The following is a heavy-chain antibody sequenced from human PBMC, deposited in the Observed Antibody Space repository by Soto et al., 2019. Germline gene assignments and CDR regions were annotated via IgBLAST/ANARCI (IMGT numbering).Heavy chain of an antibody. D-gene: IGHD3-22*01. V-gene: IGHV4-4*07. J-gene: IGHJ5*02. CDR3: ARVFSHRYYYDSSGYSNWFDP. CDR1: GGSISSYY. CDR2: IYTSGST. Sequence: TSETLSLTCTVSGGSISSYYWSWIRQPAGKGLEWIGRIYTSGSTNYNPSLKSRVTMSVDTSKNQFSLKLSSVTAADTAVYYCARVFSHRYYYDSSGYSNWFDPWGQGTLVTVSS.